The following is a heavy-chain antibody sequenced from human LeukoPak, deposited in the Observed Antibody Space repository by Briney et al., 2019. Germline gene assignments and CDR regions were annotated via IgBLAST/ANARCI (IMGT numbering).Heavy chain of an antibody. V-gene: IGHV3-30*04. J-gene: IGHJ4*02. CDR1: GFTFSSYA. Sequence: GGSLRLSCAASGFTFSSYAMHWVRQAPGKGLEWVAVISFDGSNKYYADSVKGRFTISRDNSKNTLYLQMNSLRAEDTAVYYCARAPKITMVRGVIFNYFDYWGQGTLVTVSS. CDR3: ARAPKITMVRGVIFNYFDY. CDR2: ISFDGSNK. D-gene: IGHD3-10*01.